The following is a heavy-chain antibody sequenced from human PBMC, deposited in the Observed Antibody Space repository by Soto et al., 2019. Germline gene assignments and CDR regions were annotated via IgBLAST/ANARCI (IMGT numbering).Heavy chain of an antibody. CDR3: ARLPSRHLVDY. J-gene: IGHJ4*02. CDR2: MFYGVST. V-gene: IGHV4-39*01. D-gene: IGHD3-3*02. CDR1: GSSINSSGYY. Sequence: LSLTCTVSGSSINSSGYYWGWIRQPPGKGLEWIGSMFYGVSTYYNPSLKSRVTVSVDTSKNQFSLNLRSVTAADTAVYYCARLPSRHLVDYWGQGTLVTVSP.